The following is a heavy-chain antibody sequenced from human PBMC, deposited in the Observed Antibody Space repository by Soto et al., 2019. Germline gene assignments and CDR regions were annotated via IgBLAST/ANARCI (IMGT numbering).Heavy chain of an antibody. J-gene: IGHJ4*02. CDR1: GGTFSSYA. Sequence: QVQLVQSGAEVKKPGSSVKVSCKASGGTFSSYAITWVRQAPEEGLEWMGGIIPMLGTANYAQRFQGRDTISADESTSTAYMELISLRSEDTAVYYCATSRSYSSSWYGRDFDYWGQGTLVTVSS. D-gene: IGHD6-13*01. CDR2: IIPMLGTA. V-gene: IGHV1-69*01. CDR3: ATSRSYSSSWYGRDFDY.